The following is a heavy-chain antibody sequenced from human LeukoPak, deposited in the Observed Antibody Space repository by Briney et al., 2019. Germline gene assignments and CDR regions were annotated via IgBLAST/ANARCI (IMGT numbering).Heavy chain of an antibody. V-gene: IGHV1-2*02. J-gene: IGHJ4*02. CDR1: GSTFTRYY. CDR2: INPKSRGT. CDR3: GRDRGPSVVRGVSFDY. D-gene: IGHD3-10*01. Sequence: ASVRVSCKASGSTFTRYYMHWVRQAPGKGLEGMGWINPKSRGTNYAQTFQGRFTINRDRSIITAYMGLGRLRSDDTALYYWGRDRGPSVVRGVSFDYWGQGTLVTVSS.